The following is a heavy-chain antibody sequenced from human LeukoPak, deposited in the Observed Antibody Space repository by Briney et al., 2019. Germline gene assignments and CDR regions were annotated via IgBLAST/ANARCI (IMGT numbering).Heavy chain of an antibody. CDR1: GFTFSSYA. Sequence: GGSLRLSCAASGFTFSSYAMSWVRQAPGKGLVWVSRINSDGSSTSYADSVKGRFTISRDNAKNTLYLQMNRLRAEDTAVYYCARDSSSWYVGPFDPWGQGTLVTVSS. D-gene: IGHD6-13*01. CDR2: INSDGSST. CDR3: ARDSSSWYVGPFDP. V-gene: IGHV3-74*01. J-gene: IGHJ5*02.